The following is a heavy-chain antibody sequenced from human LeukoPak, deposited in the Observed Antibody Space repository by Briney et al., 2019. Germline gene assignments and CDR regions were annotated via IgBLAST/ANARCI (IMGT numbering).Heavy chain of an antibody. CDR3: AGVRFGYCSSTSCYRQYYYYYCYMDL. Sequence: SETLSLTCAVCGGSFSGYYWSWIRQPPGKALEWIGEIYHSGSTNYNPSLKSRVTISVDTSKNQFSLELSYVNAADTAVYYCAGVRFGYCSSTSCYRQYYYYYCYMDLWGKGTTVTVPS. CDR2: IYHSGST. D-gene: IGHD2-2*02. V-gene: IGHV4-34*01. CDR1: GGSFSGYY. J-gene: IGHJ6*03.